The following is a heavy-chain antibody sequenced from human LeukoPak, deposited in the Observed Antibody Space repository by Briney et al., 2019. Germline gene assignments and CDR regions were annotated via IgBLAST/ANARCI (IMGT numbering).Heavy chain of an antibody. J-gene: IGHJ4*02. V-gene: IGHV3-23*01. CDR2: ISGSGGST. CDR1: GFTFSTYA. Sequence: GGSLRLSCAASGFTFSTYAMSWVRQAPAKGLEWVSAISGSGGSTYYADSVKGRFTSSRDNSKNTLYLQMNSLRAEDTALYYCAKDVKRNYDFWDRFDYWGQGTLVTVSS. D-gene: IGHD3-3*01. CDR3: AKDVKRNYDFWDRFDY.